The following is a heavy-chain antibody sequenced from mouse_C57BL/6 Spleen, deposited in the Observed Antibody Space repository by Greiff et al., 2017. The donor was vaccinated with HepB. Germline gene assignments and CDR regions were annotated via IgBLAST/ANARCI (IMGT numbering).Heavy chain of an antibody. J-gene: IGHJ2*01. D-gene: IGHD4-1*01. CDR1: GFTFSSYA. CDR2: ISDGGSYT. V-gene: IGHV5-4*01. CDR3: ARDRSGKGSYFDY. Sequence: EVQRVESGGGLVKPGGSLKLSCAASGFTFSSYAMSWVRQTPEKRLEWVATISDGGSYTYYPDNVKGRFTISRDNAKNNLYLQMSHLKSEDTAMYYCARDRSGKGSYFDYWGQGTTLTVSS.